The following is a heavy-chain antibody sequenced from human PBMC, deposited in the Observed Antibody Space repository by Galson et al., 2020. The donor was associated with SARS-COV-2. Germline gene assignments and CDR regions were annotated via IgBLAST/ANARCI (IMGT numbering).Heavy chain of an antibody. CDR1: GFMFNTYG. Sequence: GESLKISCAASGFMFNTYGMHWVHQAPGKGLEWVAVISYDGSDGYYAASVKGRFTISRDNSKNTLYLQMNSLRVEDTALYYCAKDREIVSSMHYAMDVWGQGTTGTVSS. J-gene: IGHJ6*02. D-gene: IGHD5-12*01. CDR2: ISYDGSDG. CDR3: AKDREIVSSMHYAMDV. V-gene: IGHV3-30*18.